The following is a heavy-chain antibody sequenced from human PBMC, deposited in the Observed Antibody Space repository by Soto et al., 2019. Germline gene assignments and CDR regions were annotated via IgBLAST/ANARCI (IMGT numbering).Heavy chain of an antibody. CDR3: AKEPVGPDWYFDL. J-gene: IGHJ2*01. Sequence: PGGSLRLSCTASGFTFSRHAMTWVRQAPGKGLEWVSGLSDSGGSIYYADSVKGRFTISRDNSMNTLYLQMNSLRAEDTAVYNCAKEPVGPDWYFDLWGRGTLVTVSS. V-gene: IGHV3-23*01. CDR2: LSDSGGSI. CDR1: GFTFSRHA.